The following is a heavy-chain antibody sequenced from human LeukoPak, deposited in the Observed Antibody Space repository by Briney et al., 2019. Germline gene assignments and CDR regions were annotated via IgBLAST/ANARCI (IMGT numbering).Heavy chain of an antibody. CDR1: GFTFSSYE. Sequence: GGSLRLSCAASGFTFSSYEMNWVRQAPGKGLEWVSYISSSGSTIYYADSVKGRFTISRDNAKNSLYLQMNSLRAEDTAVYYCARGGYYGSGSYFDYWGQATLVTVSS. V-gene: IGHV3-48*03. CDR2: ISSSGSTI. D-gene: IGHD3-10*01. CDR3: ARGGYYGSGSYFDY. J-gene: IGHJ4*02.